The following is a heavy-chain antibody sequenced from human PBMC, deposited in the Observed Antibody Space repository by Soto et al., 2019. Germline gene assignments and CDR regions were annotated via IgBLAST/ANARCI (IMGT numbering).Heavy chain of an antibody. CDR2: IYYSGST. CDR1: GGSISSYY. CDR3: ARTPLDYYDSSGYYLGYFDY. D-gene: IGHD3-22*01. Sequence: SETLSLTCTVSGGSISSYYWSWIRQPPGKGLEWIGYIYYSGSTNYNPSLKSRVTISVDTSKNQFSLKLSSVTAADTAVYYCARTPLDYYDSSGYYLGYFDYWGQGTLVTVSS. V-gene: IGHV4-59*01. J-gene: IGHJ4*02.